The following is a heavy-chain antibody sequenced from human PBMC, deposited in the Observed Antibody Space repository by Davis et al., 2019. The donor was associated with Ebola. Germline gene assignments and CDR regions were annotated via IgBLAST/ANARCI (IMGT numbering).Heavy chain of an antibody. J-gene: IGHJ6*04. CDR2: ISAYNGNT. V-gene: IGHV1-18*04. CDR3: ATWGGITIHPRCYLCPYYYYGMDV. CDR1: GYTFTSYG. Sequence: AASVKVSCKASGYTFTSYGISWVRQAPGQGLEWMGWISAYNGNTNYAQKLQGRVTMTRDTSTSTVYMELSSLRSEDTAVYYCATWGGITIHPRCYLCPYYYYGMDVWGKGTTVTVSS. D-gene: IGHD3-3*01.